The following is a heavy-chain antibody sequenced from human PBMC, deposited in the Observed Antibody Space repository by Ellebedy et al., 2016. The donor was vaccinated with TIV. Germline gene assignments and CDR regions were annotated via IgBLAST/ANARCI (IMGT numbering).Heavy chain of an antibody. D-gene: IGHD6-19*01. CDR3: ARDSLAVAGTGLSY. J-gene: IGHJ4*02. CDR1: GFTLSSHT. Sequence: GEFLKISCTASGFTLSSHTMNWVRQAPGKGLEYVSSISSSSTYIYYADSVKGRFTSSRDNAENSLYLQMNSLRAEDTAVYYCARDSLAVAGTGLSYWGQGTLVTVSS. CDR2: ISSSSTYI. V-gene: IGHV3-21*01.